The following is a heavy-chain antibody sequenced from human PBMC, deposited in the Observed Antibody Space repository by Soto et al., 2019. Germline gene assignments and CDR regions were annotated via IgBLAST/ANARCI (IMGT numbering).Heavy chain of an antibody. Sequence: SETLSLTCTVSGVSISSYYWSWIRQPPGKGLEWIGYIYYSGSTNYNPSLKSRVTISVDTSKNQFSLKLSSVTAADTAVYYCARRYSSSSLDFDYWGQGTLVTVSS. V-gene: IGHV4-59*01. CDR2: IYYSGST. CDR1: GVSISSYY. J-gene: IGHJ4*02. CDR3: ARRYSSSSLDFDY. D-gene: IGHD6-6*01.